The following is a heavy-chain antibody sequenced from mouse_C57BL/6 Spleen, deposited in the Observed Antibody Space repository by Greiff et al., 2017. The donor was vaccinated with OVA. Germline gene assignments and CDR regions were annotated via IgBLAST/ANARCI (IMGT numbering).Heavy chain of an antibody. CDR2: ISSGGSYT. D-gene: IGHD1-1*01. J-gene: IGHJ1*03. Sequence: EVKLVESGGDLVKPGGSLKLSCAASGFTFSSYGMSWVRQTPDKRLEWVATISSGGSYTYYPDSVKGRFTISRDNAKNTLYLQMSSLKSEDTAMYYCARDYYGSSYDWYFDVWGTGTTVTVSS. CDR1: GFTFSSYG. CDR3: ARDYYGSSYDWYFDV. V-gene: IGHV5-6*01.